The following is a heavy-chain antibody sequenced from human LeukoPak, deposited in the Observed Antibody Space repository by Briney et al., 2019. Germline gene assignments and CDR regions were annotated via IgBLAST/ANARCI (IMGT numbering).Heavy chain of an antibody. CDR3: ARLGSAWSEADY. CDR2: INHSGTT. J-gene: IGHJ4*02. CDR1: GESFGGYY. V-gene: IGHV4-34*01. Sequence: SETLSLTCAVYGESFGGYYWSWIRQPPGKGLEWIGEINHSGTTNYNPPLKSRVTISVDTSKNQLSLKVRSVTAADTGVYYCARLGSAWSEADYWGQGTLVTVSS. D-gene: IGHD6-19*01.